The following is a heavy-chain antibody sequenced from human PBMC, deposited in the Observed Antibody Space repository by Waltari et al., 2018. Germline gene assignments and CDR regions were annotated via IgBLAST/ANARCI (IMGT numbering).Heavy chain of an antibody. CDR2: LTHRGST. CDR1: GASFTSYY. Sequence: QVKLKQWGAGLLKPSETLSLTCSVDGASFTSYYWRWIRQPPGKGLKWIGELTHRGSTHYNPSLTGRVTMSVDKSKSQFSLKLTSVTAADTAVYYCLNLAYCNPSTCYPRPGWGPGNLVVVSS. D-gene: IGHD2-2*01. V-gene: IGHV4-34*01. CDR3: LNLAYCNPSTCYPRPG. J-gene: IGHJ4*02.